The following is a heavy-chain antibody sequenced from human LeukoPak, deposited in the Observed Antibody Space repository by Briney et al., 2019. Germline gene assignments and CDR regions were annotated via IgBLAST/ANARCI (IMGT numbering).Heavy chain of an antibody. CDR3: AKDFGTEMVTAAFGY. CDR2: ISYDGSNK. J-gene: IGHJ4*02. Sequence: GGSLRLSCAASGFTFSSYGMHWVRQAPGKRLEWVAVISYDGSNKYYADSVKGRFTISRDNSKNTLYLQMNSLRVEDTAVYYCAKDFGTEMVTAAFGYWGQGTLVTVSS. V-gene: IGHV3-30*18. CDR1: GFTFSSYG. D-gene: IGHD5-24*01.